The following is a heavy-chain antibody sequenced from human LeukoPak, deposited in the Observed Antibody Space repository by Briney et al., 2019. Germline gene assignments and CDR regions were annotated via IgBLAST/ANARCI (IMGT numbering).Heavy chain of an antibody. D-gene: IGHD6-13*01. J-gene: IGHJ4*02. V-gene: IGHV1-8*01. CDR3: ARGPTIAAVDY. CDR2: MSPNSGNT. Sequence: GASVKVSCKTSGYTFTSYDINWVRQATGQGLEWVGWMSPNSGNTGYAQKFQGRVTMTRNTSISTAYMELSSLRSEDTAVYYCARGPTIAAVDYWGQGTLVTVSS. CDR1: GYTFTSYD.